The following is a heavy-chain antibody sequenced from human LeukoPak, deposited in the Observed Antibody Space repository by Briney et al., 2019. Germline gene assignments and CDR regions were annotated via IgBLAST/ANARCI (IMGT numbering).Heavy chain of an antibody. J-gene: IGHJ4*02. Sequence: SETLSLTCTVSGGSVSSGTSYWSWIRQPPGKGLEWIGYISYIGSINYNPSLKSRVTISVDTSKSQVSLKLTSVTAADTAVYYCASAVAGTPNFDYWGQGTLVTVSS. D-gene: IGHD6-19*01. CDR2: ISYIGSI. V-gene: IGHV4-61*01. CDR1: GGSVSSGTSY. CDR3: ASAVAGTPNFDY.